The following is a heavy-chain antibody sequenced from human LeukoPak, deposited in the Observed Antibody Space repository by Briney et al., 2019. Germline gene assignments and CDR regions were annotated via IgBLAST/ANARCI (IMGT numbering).Heavy chain of an antibody. CDR2: INPSGGST. Sequence: GASVKVSCKASGYTFTGYYMHWVRQAPGQGLEWMGIINPSGGSTSYAQKFRGRVTMTRDTSTSTVYMELSSLRSEDTAVYYCARAVYSSGWYPVNWGQGTLVTVSS. J-gene: IGHJ4*02. CDR1: GYTFTGYY. CDR3: ARAVYSSGWYPVN. D-gene: IGHD6-19*01. V-gene: IGHV1-46*01.